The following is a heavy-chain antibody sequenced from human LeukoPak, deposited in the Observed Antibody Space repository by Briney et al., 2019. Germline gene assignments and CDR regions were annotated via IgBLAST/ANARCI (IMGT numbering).Heavy chain of an antibody. V-gene: IGHV1-2*02. CDR1: GYTFTGYY. D-gene: IGHD2-21*02. CDR3: ARAEIVVVTAIGN. CDR2: INPNSGGT. Sequence: ASVKVSCKASGYTFTGYYMHWVRQAPGQGLEWMGWINPNSGGTNYAQKFQGRVTMTRDTSISTAYMELSRLRSDDTAVYYCARAEIVVVTAIGNWGQGTLVTVSS. J-gene: IGHJ4*02.